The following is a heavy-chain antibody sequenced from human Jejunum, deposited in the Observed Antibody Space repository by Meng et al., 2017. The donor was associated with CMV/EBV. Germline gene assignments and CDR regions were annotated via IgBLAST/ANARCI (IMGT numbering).Heavy chain of an antibody. CDR2: SYHSGST. Sequence: AGGGVSGSSDKWLRWVRQSAVKWLEWIGESYHSGSTKYNPYLKSLFIISVDKSKNQFSLNLSAVAAADTAVDDYASECCGVRFFEYWGQGALVTVSS. D-gene: IGHD2-21*01. J-gene: IGHJ4*02. CDR1: GVSGSSDKW. CDR3: ASECCGVRFFEY. V-gene: IGHV4-4*02.